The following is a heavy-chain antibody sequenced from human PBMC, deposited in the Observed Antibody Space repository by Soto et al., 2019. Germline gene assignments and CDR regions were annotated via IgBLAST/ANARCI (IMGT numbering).Heavy chain of an antibody. Sequence: QVQLVQSGAEVKKPGSSVKVSCKASGGTFSSYAITWVRQAPGQGLEWMGGIVPIFGTPNYAQKFQGRVKITAEESTSKAHMERSRLRSEDTAVYYCARDRYSGFTYGSFDYWGQGTLVTVSS. CDR3: ARDRYSGFTYGSFDY. CDR1: GGTFSSYA. V-gene: IGHV1-69*12. CDR2: IVPIFGTP. J-gene: IGHJ4*02. D-gene: IGHD5-18*01.